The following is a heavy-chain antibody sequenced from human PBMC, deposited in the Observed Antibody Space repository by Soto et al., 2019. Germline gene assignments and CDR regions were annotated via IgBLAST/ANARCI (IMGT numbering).Heavy chain of an antibody. Sequence: PGGSLSLSCAASGFTFSSYEMNCVRQAPGKGLEWVSYISSSGSTIYYADSVKGRFTISRDNAKNSLYLQMNSLRAEDTAVYYCARDGGGPYYYYYGMDVWGQGTTVTVYS. J-gene: IGHJ6*02. CDR3: ARDGGGPYYYYYGMDV. D-gene: IGHD3-16*01. CDR1: GFTFSSYE. V-gene: IGHV3-48*03. CDR2: ISSSGSTI.